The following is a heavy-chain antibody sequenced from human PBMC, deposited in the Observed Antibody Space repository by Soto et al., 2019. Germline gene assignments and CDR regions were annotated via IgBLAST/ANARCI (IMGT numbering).Heavy chain of an antibody. CDR3: ARDQSPTKTPEGVYGMDV. V-gene: IGHV4-31*03. CDR2: IYDSGST. D-gene: IGHD2-15*01. Sequence: QVQLQESGPGPVKPSQTLSLTCTVSGGSISSGDYFWTWIRQHPGKGLELIGYIYDSGSTYYNPSLKSRITISKDTSKNQFSLKLRSVTAADTAVYYCARDQSPTKTPEGVYGMDVWGQGTTVTVSS. J-gene: IGHJ6*02. CDR1: GGSISSGDYF.